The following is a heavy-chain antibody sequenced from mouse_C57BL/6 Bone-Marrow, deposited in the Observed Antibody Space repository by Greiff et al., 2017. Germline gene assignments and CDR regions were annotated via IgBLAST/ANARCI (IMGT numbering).Heavy chain of an antibody. CDR3: ARDGVALLRSSNY. CDR1: GYTFTSYW. CDR2: IYPGSGST. D-gene: IGHD1-1*01. J-gene: IGHJ2*01. Sequence: QVQLQQPGAELVKPGASVKMSCKASGYTFTSYWITWVKQRPGQGLEWIGDIYPGSGSTNYNEKFKSKATLTVDTSSSTAYMQLSSRTSEDSAVYYCARDGVALLRSSNYWGQGTTLTVSS. V-gene: IGHV1-55*01.